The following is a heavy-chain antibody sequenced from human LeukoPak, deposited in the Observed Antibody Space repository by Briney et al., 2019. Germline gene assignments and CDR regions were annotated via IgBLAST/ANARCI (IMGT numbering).Heavy chain of an antibody. CDR1: GGSFSGYY. V-gene: IGHV4-34*01. CDR3: ARGEYSSSSVYFDY. D-gene: IGHD6-6*01. J-gene: IGHJ4*02. Sequence: SETLSFTCAVYGGSFSGYYWSWIRQPPGKGLEWIGEINHSGSTNYNPSLKSRVTISVDTSKNQFSLKLSSVTAADTAVYYCARGEYSSSSVYFDYWGQGTLVTVSS. CDR2: INHSGST.